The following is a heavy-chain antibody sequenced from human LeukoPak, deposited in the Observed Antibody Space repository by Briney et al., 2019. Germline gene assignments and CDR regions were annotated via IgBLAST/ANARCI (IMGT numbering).Heavy chain of an antibody. CDR3: ATTYYYDSSGYAGY. V-gene: IGHV3-74*01. CDR1: GFTFSNYW. Sequence: TGGSLRLSCAVSGFTFSNYWMHWVRQAPGKGLVWVSRINSDGSSTTYADSVKGRFTISRDNAKNTLYLQMNSLGAEDTAVYYCATTYYYDSSGYAGYWGQGTLVTVSS. D-gene: IGHD3-22*01. CDR2: INSDGSST. J-gene: IGHJ4*02.